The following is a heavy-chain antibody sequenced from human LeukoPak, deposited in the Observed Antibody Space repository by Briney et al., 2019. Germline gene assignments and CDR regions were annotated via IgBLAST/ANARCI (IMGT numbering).Heavy chain of an antibody. V-gene: IGHV4-4*09. Sequence: SETLSLTCTVSGGSIRSYYGSWIRQPPGKGLECIGYIYTSGSTNYNPSLKSRVTISVDTSKNQLSLKLSFVYAADTDVYYCARHGRYSSRSQFDYWGKGTLVTVSS. CDR3: ARHGRYSSRSQFDY. D-gene: IGHD6-13*01. CDR2: IYTSGST. J-gene: IGHJ4*02. CDR1: GGSIRSYY.